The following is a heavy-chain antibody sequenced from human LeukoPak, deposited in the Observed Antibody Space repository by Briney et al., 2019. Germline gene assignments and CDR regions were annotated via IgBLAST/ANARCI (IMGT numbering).Heavy chain of an antibody. Sequence: GGSLRLSCAASGFTFSNYAMSWVRQAPGKGLEWVAVISGSGGSTYYADSVKGQFTISRDNSENTVYLQMNSLRADDTAVYYCAKGDTGMVRRYYFDYWGQGTLVTVSS. J-gene: IGHJ4*02. CDR1: GFTFSNYA. CDR2: ISGSGGST. D-gene: IGHD5-18*01. V-gene: IGHV3-23*01. CDR3: AKGDTGMVRRYYFDY.